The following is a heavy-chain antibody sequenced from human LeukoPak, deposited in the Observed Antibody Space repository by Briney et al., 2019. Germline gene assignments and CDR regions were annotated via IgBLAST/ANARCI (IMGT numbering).Heavy chain of an antibody. Sequence: GGSLRLSCAASGFTVSSNYMSWVRQAPGKGLEWVSVIYSGGSTYYADSVKGRFTISRDDSKNTAYLQMNSLKSEDTAVYYCTRHRDYYDSSGYSYYNYMDVWGKGTTVTVSS. CDR3: TRHRDYYDSSGYSYYNYMDV. V-gene: IGHV3-66*04. CDR2: IYSGGST. J-gene: IGHJ6*03. CDR1: GFTVSSNY. D-gene: IGHD3-22*01.